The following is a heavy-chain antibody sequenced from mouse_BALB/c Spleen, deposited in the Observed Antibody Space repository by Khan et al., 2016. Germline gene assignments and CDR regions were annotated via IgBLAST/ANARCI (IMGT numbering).Heavy chain of an antibody. J-gene: IGHJ4*01. CDR3: AREGLNYDYAMDY. D-gene: IGHD2-1*01. CDR1: GYTFTDYA. V-gene: IGHV1S137*01. Sequence: QVQLQQSGAELVRPGVSVKLSCKGSGYTFTDYAMHWVKQSHAKRLEWIGVISTYYGDTAYNQKFKDKATMTVDKSSSTAYMELARLTSEDSAIYYCAREGLNYDYAMDYWGQGTSVTVSS. CDR2: ISTYYGDT.